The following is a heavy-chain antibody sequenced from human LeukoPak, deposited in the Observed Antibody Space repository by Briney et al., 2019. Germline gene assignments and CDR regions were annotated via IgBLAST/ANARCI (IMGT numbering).Heavy chain of an antibody. CDR2: IKQDGSEK. V-gene: IGHV3-7*01. CDR1: GFTFSSYW. D-gene: IGHD5/OR15-5a*01. J-gene: IGHJ4*02. Sequence: GGSLRLSCAASGFTFSSYWMSWVRQAPGKWLEWVANIKQDGSEKYYVDSVKGRFTISRDNARNSLYLQMNSLRDEDTAVYYCARGKVSTYFDYWGQGTLVTVSS. CDR3: ARGKVSTYFDY.